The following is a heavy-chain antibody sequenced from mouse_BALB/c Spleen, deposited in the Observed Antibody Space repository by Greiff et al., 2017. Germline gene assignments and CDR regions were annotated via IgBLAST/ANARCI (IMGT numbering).Heavy chain of an antibody. D-gene: IGHD1-1*01. CDR3: ARGRGSSPYYAMDY. CDR1: GYSITSGYY. CDR2: ISYDGSN. Sequence: DVQLQESGPGLVKPSQSLSLTCSVTGYSITSGYYWNWIRQFPGNKLELMGYISYDGSNNYNPSLKNRISITRDTSKNQFFLKLNSVTTEDTATYYCARGRGSSPYYAMDYWGQGTSVTVSS. V-gene: IGHV3-6*02. J-gene: IGHJ4*01.